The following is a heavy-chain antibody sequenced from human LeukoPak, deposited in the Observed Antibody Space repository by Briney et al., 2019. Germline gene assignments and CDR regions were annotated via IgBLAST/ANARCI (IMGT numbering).Heavy chain of an antibody. CDR3: ASLGYCSSTSCPYNWFDP. CDR1: GYSFTNYW. D-gene: IGHD2-2*01. Sequence: GESLKISCKGSGYSFTNYWIGWVRQMPGKGLEWMGIIYAGDSDTRYSPSFQGQVTISADKSISTAYLQWSSLKASDTAMYYCASLGYCSSTSCPYNWFDPWGQGTLVTVSS. CDR2: IYAGDSDT. J-gene: IGHJ5*02. V-gene: IGHV5-51*01.